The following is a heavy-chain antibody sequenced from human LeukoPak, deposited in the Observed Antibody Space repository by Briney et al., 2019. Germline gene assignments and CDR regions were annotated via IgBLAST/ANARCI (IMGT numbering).Heavy chain of an antibody. J-gene: IGHJ4*02. CDR3: ARLGDGYHVDY. CDR1: GFTVSSNS. V-gene: IGHV3-21*01. D-gene: IGHD5-24*01. Sequence: GRCLRLSCAAAGFTVSSNSISSVSHAAGKWRGWGSFISSSSSYKYYAVTVKCPFTISRDNAKKSLYLQMNSLRAEDTAVYYCARLGDGYHVDYWGQGTLVTVSS. CDR2: ISSSSSYK.